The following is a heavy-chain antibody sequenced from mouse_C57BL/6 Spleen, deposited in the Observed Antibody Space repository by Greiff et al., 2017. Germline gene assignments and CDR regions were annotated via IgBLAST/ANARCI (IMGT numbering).Heavy chain of an antibody. V-gene: IGHV1-15*01. CDR2: IDPETGGT. J-gene: IGHJ1*03. D-gene: IGHD2-12*01. CDR3: TRTPPYSPDWYFDV. CDR1: GYTFTDYE. Sequence: QVQLQQSGAELVRPGASVTLSCKASGYTFTDYEMHWVKQTPVHGLEWIGAIDPETGGTAYNQKFKGKAILTADKSSSTAYMELRSLTSEDSAVYYCTRTPPYSPDWYFDVWGTGTTVTVSS.